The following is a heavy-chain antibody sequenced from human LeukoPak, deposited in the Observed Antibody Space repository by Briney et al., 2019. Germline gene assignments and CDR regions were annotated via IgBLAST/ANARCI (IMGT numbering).Heavy chain of an antibody. J-gene: IGHJ4*02. CDR3: ARDLSGTLDY. D-gene: IGHD2/OR15-2a*01. CDR1: GDSVFSNTAA. Sequence: SQTLSLTCAISGDSVFSNTAAWNWIRQSPSGGLEWLGRTFCRSKWRNDYAVSVKSRITINPDTSKNQFSLHLNSVTPEDTAVYYCARDLSGTLDYWGQGTLVTVSS. CDR2: TFCRSKWRN. V-gene: IGHV6-1*01.